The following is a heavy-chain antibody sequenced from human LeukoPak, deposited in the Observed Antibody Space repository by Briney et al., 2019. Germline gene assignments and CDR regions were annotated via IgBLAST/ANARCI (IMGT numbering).Heavy chain of an antibody. CDR2: INPDGSTT. CDR3: SWDWFDP. D-gene: IGHD3-10*01. V-gene: IGHV3-74*01. CDR1: GFTFSRYW. J-gene: IGHJ5*02. Sequence: PGESLRLSCAASGFTFSRYWIHWVRQAPGKGLEWASRINPDGSTTTYADSVRGRFTISRDNADNTVYLQMNSLRAEDTAVYCGSWDWFDPWGQGTLVTVSS.